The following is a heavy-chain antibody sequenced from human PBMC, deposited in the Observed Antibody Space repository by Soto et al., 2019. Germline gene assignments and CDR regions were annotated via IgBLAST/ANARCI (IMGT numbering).Heavy chain of an antibody. J-gene: IGHJ4*02. CDR2: IFYSGST. CDR1: GGSISGHY. D-gene: IGHD6-19*01. V-gene: IGHV4-59*11. Sequence: SETLSLTCSVSGGSISGHYWTWIRQSPGKGLEWIGYIFYSGSTNYNPSLKSRVTISVDTSRNQFSLKMSSVTAADTAVYYCARVGSSGWSPDYWGRGTLVTVSS. CDR3: ARVGSSGWSPDY.